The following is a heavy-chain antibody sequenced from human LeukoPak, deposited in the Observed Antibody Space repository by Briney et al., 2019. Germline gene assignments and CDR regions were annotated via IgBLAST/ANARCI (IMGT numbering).Heavy chain of an antibody. Sequence: ASVKVSCKASGYTFASFGITWVRQAPGQGLEWMGWINTHNGDTNYAQKLQGRVTMTTDTSTSTAYMELRSLRSDDTAVYYCARVTFPYDSSGYSDYWGQGTLVTVSS. CDR1: GYTFASFG. V-gene: IGHV1-18*01. CDR3: ARVTFPYDSSGYSDY. CDR2: INTHNGDT. J-gene: IGHJ4*02. D-gene: IGHD3-22*01.